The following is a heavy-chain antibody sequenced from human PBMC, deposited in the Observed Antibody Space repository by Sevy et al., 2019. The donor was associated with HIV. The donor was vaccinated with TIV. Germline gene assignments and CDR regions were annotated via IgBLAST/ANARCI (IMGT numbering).Heavy chain of an antibody. D-gene: IGHD3-10*01. V-gene: IGHV3-21*01. J-gene: IGHJ4*02. CDR2: ISSSSSYI. Sequence: GGSLRLSCAASGFTFSSYSMNWVRQAPGKGLEWVSSISSSSSYIYYADSVKGRFTISRDNAKNSLYLQMNSLRAEDTAVYYCARAPPAVVRGVINTVYFDYWGQGTLVTVSS. CDR1: GFTFSSYS. CDR3: ARAPPAVVRGVINTVYFDY.